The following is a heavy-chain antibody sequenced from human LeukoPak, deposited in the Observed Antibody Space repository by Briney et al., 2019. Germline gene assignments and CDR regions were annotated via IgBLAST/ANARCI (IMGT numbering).Heavy chain of an antibody. D-gene: IGHD2-2*01. CDR1: GFTFSSYE. Sequence: PGGSLRLSCAASGFTFSSYEMHWVRQAPGKGLEWVSYISSSGSTIYYADSVKGRFTISRDNAKNSLYLQMNSLRAEDTALYYCASDPSSPFDYWGQGTLVTVSS. CDR2: ISSSGSTI. J-gene: IGHJ4*02. CDR3: ASDPSSPFDY. V-gene: IGHV3-48*03.